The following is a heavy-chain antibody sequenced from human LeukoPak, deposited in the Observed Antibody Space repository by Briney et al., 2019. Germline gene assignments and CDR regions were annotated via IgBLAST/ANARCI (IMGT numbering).Heavy chain of an antibody. J-gene: IGHJ3*02. V-gene: IGHV3-53*01. CDR2: IYSGGST. Sequence: GGSLRLSCAASGFTVSSNYMSWVRQAPGKGLEWVSVIYSGGSTYYVESVKCRVTISRDNSKNTLYLQMNSLRAEDTAVYYCARDQTFDIWGQVAMVTVSP. CDR1: GFTVSSNY. CDR3: ARDQTFDI.